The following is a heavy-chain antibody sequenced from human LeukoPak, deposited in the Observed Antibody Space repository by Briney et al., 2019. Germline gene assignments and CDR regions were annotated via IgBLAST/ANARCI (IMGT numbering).Heavy chain of an antibody. CDR3: ARDLAYALFDY. D-gene: IGHD3-16*01. CDR1: GFTFSSYR. V-gene: IGHV3-48*01. CDR2: ISSSSDFI. J-gene: IGHJ4*02. Sequence: GGSLRLSCAASGFTFSSYRMNWVRQAPGKGLEWVSYISSSSDFIYYADSVKGRFTISRDNAKNSLYLQMNSLRAEDTAVYFYARDLAYALFDYWGQGTLVTVSS.